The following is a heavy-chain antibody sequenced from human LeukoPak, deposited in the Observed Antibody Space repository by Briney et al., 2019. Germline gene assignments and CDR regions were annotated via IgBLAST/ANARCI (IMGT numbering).Heavy chain of an antibody. D-gene: IGHD6-19*01. CDR2: ISSSSSTI. Sequence: GGSLRLSCAASGFTFSSYSMNWVRQAPGKGLEWVSYISSSSSTIYYADSAKGRFTISRDNAKNSLYLQMNSLRDEDTAVYYCARVFGSGWLVPGAFDIWGQGTMVTVSS. J-gene: IGHJ3*02. CDR1: GFTFSSYS. V-gene: IGHV3-48*02. CDR3: ARVFGSGWLVPGAFDI.